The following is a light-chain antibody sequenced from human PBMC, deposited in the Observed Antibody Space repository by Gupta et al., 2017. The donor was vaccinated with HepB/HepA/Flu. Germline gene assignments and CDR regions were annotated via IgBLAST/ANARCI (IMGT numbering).Light chain of an antibody. CDR2: STS. V-gene: IGKV1-39*01. J-gene: IGKJ3*01. CDR3: QQTYSTPYT. CDR1: QFITSS. Sequence: IQMTQSPSSLSASVGDRVTITCRASQFITSSLNWYQQKLGKAPKSLIYSTSSLESGVPSRFSGSGSGTDFTLTISSLQPEDFATYYCQQTYSTPYTFGPGTKVDIK.